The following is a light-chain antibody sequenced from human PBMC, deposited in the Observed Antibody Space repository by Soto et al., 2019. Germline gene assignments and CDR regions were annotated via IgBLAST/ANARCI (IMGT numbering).Light chain of an antibody. V-gene: IGLV2-14*03. CDR3: TSFTSSTTPYV. J-gene: IGLJ1*01. CDR1: SSDVGGYIF. CDR2: EVS. Sequence: LTQPASVSGSLGQSITISCTGTSSDVGGYIFVSWYQQHPGKAPKLLIYEVSNRPSGVSNRFSGSRSDNTASLTISGPQAEDEADYYCTSFTSSTTPYVFGTGTKVTVL.